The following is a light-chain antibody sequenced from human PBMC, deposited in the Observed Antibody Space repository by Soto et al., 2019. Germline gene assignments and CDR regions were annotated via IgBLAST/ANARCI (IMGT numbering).Light chain of an antibody. CDR2: EDN. J-gene: IGLJ3*02. V-gene: IGLV6-57*01. Sequence: NFMLTQPHSVSESPGKTVTISCTRSSGRITSKYVHWYQQRPGSSPTTVIYEDNRRPSGVPDRFSGSVDSASNSASLTISGLQTEDVADYYCQSYDTNNWVFGGGTKLTVL. CDR1: SGRITSKY. CDR3: QSYDTNNWV.